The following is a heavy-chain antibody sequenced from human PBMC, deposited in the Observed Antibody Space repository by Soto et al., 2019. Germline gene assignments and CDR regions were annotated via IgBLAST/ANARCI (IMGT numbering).Heavy chain of an antibody. J-gene: IGHJ4*02. CDR1: GFTFSSYA. V-gene: IGHV3-23*01. Sequence: EVQLLESGGGLVQPGGSLRLSCAASGFTFSSYAMRWVRQAPGKGLEWVSAISGSGGSTYYADSVKGRFTISRDNSKNTLYLQMSSLIAEDTAVYYCASRGSGSYYDYWGQGTLVTVSS. CDR2: ISGSGGST. CDR3: ASRGSGSYYDY. D-gene: IGHD1-26*01.